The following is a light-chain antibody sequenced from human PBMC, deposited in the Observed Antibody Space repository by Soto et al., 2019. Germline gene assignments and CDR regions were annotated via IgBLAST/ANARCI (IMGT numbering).Light chain of an antibody. CDR2: GAS. Sequence: ESVLTQSPGTLPLSPGERATLSCRASQSGFSRYLDWFQQKRGQAPRVLIYGASSRATGIPDRYSGSGSGTDFTLTISRLEPEDFAVYCSQQYGSSPWTFGQGTKVEIK. V-gene: IGKV3-20*01. CDR1: QSGFSRY. CDR3: QQYGSSPWT. J-gene: IGKJ1*01.